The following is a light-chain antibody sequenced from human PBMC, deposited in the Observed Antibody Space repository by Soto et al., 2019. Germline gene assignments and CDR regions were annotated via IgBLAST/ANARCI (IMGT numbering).Light chain of an antibody. CDR2: LGS. J-gene: IGKJ4*01. V-gene: IGKV2-28*01. CDR3: MQALQTPT. CDR1: QSLLHTNGSNY. Sequence: EIVMTQSPVSLSVTPGEPASISCRSSQSLLHTNGSNYLGWYLQKPGHSPQLLIYLGSHWASGVPDRFSGSGSGTDFTLKISRVEAEDVGVYYCMQALQTPTFGGGTKVEIK.